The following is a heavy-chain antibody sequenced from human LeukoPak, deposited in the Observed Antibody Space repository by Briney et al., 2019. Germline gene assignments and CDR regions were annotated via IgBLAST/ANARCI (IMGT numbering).Heavy chain of an antibody. CDR1: GGSISSYY. J-gene: IGHJ4*02. Sequence: SETLSLTCTVSGGSISSYYWGWIRQPPGKGLEWIGSIYYSGSTYYNPSLKSRVTISVDTSKNQFSLKLSSVTAADTAVYYCAGQVVVITTFDYWGQGTLVTVSS. CDR2: IYYSGST. V-gene: IGHV4-39*01. CDR3: AGQVVVITTFDY. D-gene: IGHD3-22*01.